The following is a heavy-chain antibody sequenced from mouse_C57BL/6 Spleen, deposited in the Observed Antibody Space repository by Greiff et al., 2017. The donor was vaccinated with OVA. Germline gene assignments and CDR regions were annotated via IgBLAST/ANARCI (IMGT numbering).Heavy chain of an antibody. D-gene: IGHD1-1*01. V-gene: IGHV5-6*02. CDR2: ISSGGSYT. CDR3: ARRNITSVVASDY. Sequence: EVMLVESGGDLVKPGGSLKLSCAASGFTFSSYGMSWVRQTTDKRLEWVADISSGGSYTYYTESVKGRFTLSRDNATNTLYLTMSSLKSEDTAMYYCARRNITSVVASDYWGQGTTLTVSS. CDR1: GFTFSSYG. J-gene: IGHJ2*01.